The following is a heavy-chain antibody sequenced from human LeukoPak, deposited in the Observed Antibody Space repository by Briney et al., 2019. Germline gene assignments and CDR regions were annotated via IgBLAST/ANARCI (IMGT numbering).Heavy chain of an antibody. Sequence: GGSLRLSCVASGFTFDDYAMHWVRQAPGKGLEWVSGISWNSGSIGYADSVKGRFTISRDNAKNSLYLQMNSLRAEDTALYYCAKDMDIVATTYYLDYWGQGTLVTVSS. CDR1: GFTFDDYA. CDR3: AKDMDIVATTYYLDY. J-gene: IGHJ4*02. CDR2: ISWNSGSI. V-gene: IGHV3-9*01. D-gene: IGHD5-12*01.